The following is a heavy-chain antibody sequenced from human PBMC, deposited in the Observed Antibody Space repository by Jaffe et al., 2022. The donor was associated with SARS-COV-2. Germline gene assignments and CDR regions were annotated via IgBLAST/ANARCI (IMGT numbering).Heavy chain of an antibody. CDR3: ARDLSKDIVVVPAAMRWLRPGGFDY. Sequence: EVQLVESGGGLVKPGGSLRLSCAASGFTFSSYSMNWVRQAPGKGLEWVSSISSSSSYIYYADSVKGRFTISRDNAKNSLYLQMNSLRAEDTAVYYCARDLSKDIVVVPAAMRWLRPGGFDYWGQGTLVTVSS. CDR1: GFTFSSYS. J-gene: IGHJ4*02. V-gene: IGHV3-21*01. D-gene: IGHD2-2*01. CDR2: ISSSSSYI.